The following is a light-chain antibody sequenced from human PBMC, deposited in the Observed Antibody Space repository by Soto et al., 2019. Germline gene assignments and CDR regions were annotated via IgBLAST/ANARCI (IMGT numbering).Light chain of an antibody. CDR2: GAS. Sequence: DIHMTQSPSSLSASVGDGVSITCRASQSISTYLNWYRQKPGKAPELLIYGASTLQSGVPSRFSGSGSGTEFTLTISSLQPEDFATYYCQQLNTFPETFGQGTKVDI. CDR1: QSISTY. V-gene: IGKV1-9*01. CDR3: QQLNTFPET. J-gene: IGKJ1*01.